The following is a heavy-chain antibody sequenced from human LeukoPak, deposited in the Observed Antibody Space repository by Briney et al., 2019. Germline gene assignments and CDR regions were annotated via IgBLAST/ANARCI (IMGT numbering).Heavy chain of an antibody. V-gene: IGHV3-33*01. D-gene: IGHD1-26*01. Sequence: GGSLRLSCAASRFTFSSHGMHWVRQAPGKGLEWVAAIWYDGSNKYYADSVRGRFTISRDNSKNTLYLQMSSLRAEDTAVYYCARGAQVGATDAFDIWGQGTLVTVSS. CDR1: RFTFSSHG. J-gene: IGHJ3*02. CDR3: ARGAQVGATDAFDI. CDR2: IWYDGSNK.